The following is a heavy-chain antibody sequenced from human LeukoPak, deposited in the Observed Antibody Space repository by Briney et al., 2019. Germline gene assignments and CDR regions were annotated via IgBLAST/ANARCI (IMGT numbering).Heavy chain of an antibody. D-gene: IGHD6-19*01. CDR2: LNPSGGST. J-gene: IGHJ4*02. V-gene: IGHV1-46*01. Sequence: ASVKVSCKASGYTFTSYYMHWVRQAPGQGLEWMGILNPSGGSTSYAQKFQGRVTMTRDTSTSTVYMELSSLRSEDTAVYYSAREDSSGWYVFDYWGQGTLVTVSS. CDR1: GYTFTSYY. CDR3: AREDSSGWYVFDY.